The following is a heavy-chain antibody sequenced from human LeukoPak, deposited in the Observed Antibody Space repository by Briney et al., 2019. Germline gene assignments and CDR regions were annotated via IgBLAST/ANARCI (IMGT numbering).Heavy chain of an antibody. CDR3: ARAVVAATGWFDP. CDR2: INSDGSST. V-gene: IGHV3-74*01. Sequence: GGSLRLSCAASGFTFSSYWMQWVRQAPGKGLVWVSRINSDGSSTSYADSVKGRFTISRDNAKNTLYLQMNSLRAEDTAVYYCARAVVAATGWFDPWGQGTLVTVSS. CDR1: GFTFSSYW. J-gene: IGHJ5*02. D-gene: IGHD2-15*01.